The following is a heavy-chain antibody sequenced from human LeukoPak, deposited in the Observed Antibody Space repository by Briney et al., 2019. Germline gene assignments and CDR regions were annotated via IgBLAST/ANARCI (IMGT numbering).Heavy chain of an antibody. Sequence: GGSLRLSCAASGFTVSTNYMNWVRQAPGKGLEWVSHINFDGSSTTYADSVKGRFTISRDNAKNTLYLQMNSLRAEDTAVYYCARDSYGEGIDYWGQGTLVTVSS. CDR2: INFDGSST. J-gene: IGHJ4*02. V-gene: IGHV3-74*01. CDR3: ARDSYGEGIDY. CDR1: GFTVSTNY. D-gene: IGHD4-17*01.